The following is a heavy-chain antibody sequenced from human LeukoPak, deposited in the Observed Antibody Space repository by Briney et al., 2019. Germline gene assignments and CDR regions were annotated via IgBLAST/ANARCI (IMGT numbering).Heavy chain of an antibody. CDR1: GFTLDDYA. D-gene: IGHD2-15*01. CDR2: ISWNSGSI. J-gene: IGHJ3*02. V-gene: IGHV3-9*01. Sequence: SLRLACAAAGFTLDDYAMHWVRHAPGKGLEWVSGISWNSGSIGYADSVKGRFTISRDNAKNSLYLQMNSLRAEDTALYYCAKDMGSKDIVVVVAESDAFDIWGQGTMVTVSS. CDR3: AKDMGSKDIVVVVAESDAFDI.